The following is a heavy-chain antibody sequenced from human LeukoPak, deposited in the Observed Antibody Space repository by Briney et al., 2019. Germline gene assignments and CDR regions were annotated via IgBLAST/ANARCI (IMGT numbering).Heavy chain of an antibody. J-gene: IGHJ6*02. CDR3: VRDYCGTPGCTGGV. D-gene: IGHD2-2*01. CDR2: ITGDGGST. V-gene: IGHV3-64*01. CDR1: GFTFSSYA. Sequence: GGSLRLSCAASGFTFSSYAMEWVRQAPGKGLEYVSAITGDGGSTYYANSVKGRFTISRDNSKNTLYLQMGSLTTEDMAVYYCVRDYCGTPGCTGGVWGRGTTVTVSS.